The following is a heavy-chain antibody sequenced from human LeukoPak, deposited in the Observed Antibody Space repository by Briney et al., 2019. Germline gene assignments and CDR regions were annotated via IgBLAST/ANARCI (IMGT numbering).Heavy chain of an antibody. Sequence: ASVKVSCKASGYTFTSYGISWVRQAPGQGLEWMGWISAYNGNTNYAQKLQGRVTMTTDTSTSTAYMELRSLRSDDTAVYYCARGGIFFGCSSTSCYSWFDPWGQGTLVTVSS. D-gene: IGHD2-2*02. CDR1: GYTFTSYG. V-gene: IGHV1-18*01. CDR3: ARGGIFFGCSSTSCYSWFDP. J-gene: IGHJ5*02. CDR2: ISAYNGNT.